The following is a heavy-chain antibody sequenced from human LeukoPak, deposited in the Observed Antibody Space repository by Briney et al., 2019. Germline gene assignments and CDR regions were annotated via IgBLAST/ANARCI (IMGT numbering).Heavy chain of an antibody. D-gene: IGHD2-15*01. J-gene: IGHJ4*02. CDR3: AARPGEVAVPYDY. CDR2: ISRGGDVT. Sequence: GGSLRLSCAASGFTFSTYAMTWVRQAPGKGLEWVSLISRGGDVTYYADSVKGRFTISRDSSKNTLYLQMHSLRAEDTAVYYCAARPGEVAVPYDYWGQGTLVTVSS. V-gene: IGHV3-23*01. CDR1: GFTFSTYA.